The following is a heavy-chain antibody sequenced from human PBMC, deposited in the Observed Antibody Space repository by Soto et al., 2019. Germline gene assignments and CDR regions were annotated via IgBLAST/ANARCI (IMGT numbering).Heavy chain of an antibody. V-gene: IGHV4-31*03. J-gene: IGHJ4*02. CDR3: ACSGGDSPIPFDY. CDR1: GGSISSGGYY. Sequence: QVQLQESGPGLVKPSQTLSLTCTVSGGSISSGGYYWSWIRQYPGKGLEWIGYIYYSGSTYYNPSLKSRVTISVDTSKNQFSLKLSSVTAADTTVYYCACSGGDSPIPFDYWGQGTLVTVSS. CDR2: IYYSGST. D-gene: IGHD2-15*01.